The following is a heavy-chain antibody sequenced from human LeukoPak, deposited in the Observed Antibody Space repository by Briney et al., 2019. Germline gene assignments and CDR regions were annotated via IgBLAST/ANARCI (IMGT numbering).Heavy chain of an antibody. CDR3: ARQEYSGSYYLGQASTYYFDY. CDR2: IYYSWST. V-gene: IGHV4-39*01. D-gene: IGHD1-26*01. CDR1: GGSISSSSYY. Sequence: SETLSLTCTVSGGSISSSSYYWGWIRQPPGKGLEWIGSIYYSWSTYYNPSLKSRVTISVDTSKNQFSLKLSSVTAADTAVYYCARQEYSGSYYLGQASTYYFDYWGQGTLVTVSS. J-gene: IGHJ4*02.